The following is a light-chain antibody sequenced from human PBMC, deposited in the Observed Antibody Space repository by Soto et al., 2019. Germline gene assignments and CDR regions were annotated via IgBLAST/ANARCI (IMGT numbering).Light chain of an antibody. CDR1: SSYVGTYNY. V-gene: IGLV2-14*01. J-gene: IGLJ1*01. CDR2: DVS. CDR3: YSYTTSGTYV. Sequence: QSVLTQPASVSGSPGQSITISCTGTSSYVGTYNYVSWYQQYPAKAPKLMIYDVSNRPSGVSNRFSGSKSGNTASLTISGLQAEDEADYYCYSYTTSGTYVFGTGTKVTV.